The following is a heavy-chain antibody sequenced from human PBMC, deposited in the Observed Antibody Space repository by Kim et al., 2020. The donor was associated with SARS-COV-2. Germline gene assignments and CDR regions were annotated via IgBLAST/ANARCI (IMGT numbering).Heavy chain of an antibody. V-gene: IGHV4-39*01. D-gene: IGHD3-10*01. Sequence: NPSLKSRVTISVDTSKNQFSLKLSSVTAADTAVYYCASGEWSISAGAFDIWGQGTMVTVSS. J-gene: IGHJ3*02. CDR3: ASGEWSISAGAFDI.